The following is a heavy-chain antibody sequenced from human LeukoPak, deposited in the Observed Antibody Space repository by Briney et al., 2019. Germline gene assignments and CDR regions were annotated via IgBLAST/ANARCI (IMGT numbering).Heavy chain of an antibody. CDR3: ARAVGATNYFDY. J-gene: IGHJ4*02. Sequence: RPGGSLRLSCAASGFTFDDYGMSWVRQAPGKGLEWVSGINWYGGSTGYADSVKGRFTISRDNAKNSLYLQMNSLRAEDTALYYCARAVGATNYFDYWGQGTLVTVSS. CDR2: INWYGGST. CDR1: GFTFDDYG. D-gene: IGHD1-26*01. V-gene: IGHV3-20*04.